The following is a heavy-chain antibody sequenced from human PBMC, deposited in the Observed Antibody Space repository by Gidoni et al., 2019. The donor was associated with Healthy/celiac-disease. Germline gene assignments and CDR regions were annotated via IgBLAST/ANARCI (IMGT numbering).Heavy chain of an antibody. CDR3: AKDFSPLWELPEISYNDAFDI. J-gene: IGHJ3*02. CDR2: ISGIGGST. Sequence: EVQLLESGGGLVQPGGSLRLSCAASGFTFRSYAMRWARQAPGKGLEWVSAISGIGGSTYYADSVKGRFTISRDNSKNTLYLQMNSLRAEDTAVYYCAKDFSPLWELPEISYNDAFDIWGQGTMVTVSS. V-gene: IGHV3-23*01. CDR1: GFTFRSYA. D-gene: IGHD1-26*01.